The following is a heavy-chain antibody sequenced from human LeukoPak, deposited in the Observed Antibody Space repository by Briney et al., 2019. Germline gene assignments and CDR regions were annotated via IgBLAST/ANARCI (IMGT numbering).Heavy chain of an antibody. CDR2: MNPNSGNT. Sequence: ASVKVSCKASGYTFTSYDINWVRQATGQGLEWMGWMNPNSGNTGYAQKFQGRVTITRNTSISTAYMELSSLRSEDTAMYYCASGSFDFWSGYYLDYWGQGTLVTFSS. J-gene: IGHJ4*02. D-gene: IGHD3-3*01. CDR1: GYTFTSYD. V-gene: IGHV1-8*03. CDR3: ASGSFDFWSGYYLDY.